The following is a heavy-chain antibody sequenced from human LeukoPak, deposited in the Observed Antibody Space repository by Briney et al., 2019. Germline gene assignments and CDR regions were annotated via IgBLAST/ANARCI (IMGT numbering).Heavy chain of an antibody. Sequence: GGSLRLSCAASGFTFSSYAMSWVRQTPGRGLEWVSYISTTSTTIYYADSVKGRFTISRDNAKNSLYLQMNSLRAEDTAVYYCARDLTPLIQLWPRSVDYNYGMDVWGQGTTVTVSS. CDR3: ARDLTPLIQLWPRSVDYNYGMDV. D-gene: IGHD5-24*01. J-gene: IGHJ6*02. V-gene: IGHV3-48*04. CDR2: ISTTSTTI. CDR1: GFTFSSYA.